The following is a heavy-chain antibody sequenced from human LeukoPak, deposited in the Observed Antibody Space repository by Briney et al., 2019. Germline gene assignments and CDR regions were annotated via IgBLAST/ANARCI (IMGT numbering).Heavy chain of an antibody. CDR2: ISGSGGST. Sequence: AGGSLRLSCAASGFTFSSYAMSWVRQAPGKGLEWVSAISGSGGSTYYADSVKGRFTISRDNSKNTPYLQMNSLRAEDTAVYYCAKRDVRGDIVVVVAATFDYWGQGTLVTVSS. CDR1: GFTFSSYA. CDR3: AKRDVRGDIVVVVAATFDY. D-gene: IGHD2-15*01. J-gene: IGHJ4*02. V-gene: IGHV3-23*01.